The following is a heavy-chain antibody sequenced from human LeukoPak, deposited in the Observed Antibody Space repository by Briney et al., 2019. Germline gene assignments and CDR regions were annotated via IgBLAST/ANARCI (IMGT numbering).Heavy chain of an antibody. D-gene: IGHD3-22*01. Sequence: ASVKVSCKASGGTFSSYAISLVRQAPGQGLEWMGRINPIFGTANYAQKFQGRVTITTDESTSTAYMELSSLRSEDTAVYYCAREHLHYYDSSGYSFDYWGQGTLVTVSS. V-gene: IGHV1-69*05. CDR1: GGTFSSYA. J-gene: IGHJ4*02. CDR2: INPIFGTA. CDR3: AREHLHYYDSSGYSFDY.